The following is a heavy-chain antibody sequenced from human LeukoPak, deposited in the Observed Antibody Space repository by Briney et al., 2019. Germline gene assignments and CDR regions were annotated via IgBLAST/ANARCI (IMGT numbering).Heavy chain of an antibody. CDR2: ISSSSSYI. Sequence: GGSLRLSCAASGFTFSSYSMNWVRQAPGKGLEWVSSISSSSSYIYYADSVKGRFTISRDNAKNSLYLQMNSLRAEDTAVYYCAKGSNFYASGSHFDVWGQGTLVTVSS. CDR1: GFTFSSYS. J-gene: IGHJ4*02. CDR3: AKGSNFYASGSHFDV. D-gene: IGHD3-10*01. V-gene: IGHV3-21*01.